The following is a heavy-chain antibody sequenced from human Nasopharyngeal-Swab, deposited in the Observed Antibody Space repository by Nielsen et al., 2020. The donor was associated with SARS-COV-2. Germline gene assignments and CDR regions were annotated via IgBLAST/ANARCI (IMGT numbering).Heavy chain of an antibody. CDR1: GYTITSYD. CDR3: ARGSGLHATGQGVDDY. CDR2: IIPILGIA. V-gene: IGHV1-69*04. D-gene: IGHD6-19*01. Sequence: SVKVSCKASGYTITSYDISWVRQAPGQGLEWMGRIIPILGIANYAQKFQGRVTITADKSTSTAYMELSSLRSEDTAVYYCARGSGLHATGQGVDDYWGQGTLVTVSS. J-gene: IGHJ4*02.